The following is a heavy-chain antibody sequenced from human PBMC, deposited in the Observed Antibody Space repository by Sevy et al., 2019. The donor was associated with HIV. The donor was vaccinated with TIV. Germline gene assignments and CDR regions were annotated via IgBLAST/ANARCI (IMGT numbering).Heavy chain of an antibody. V-gene: IGHV1-2*02. CDR2: INPNSGGT. Sequence: ASLKVSCKASGYTFTGYYMHWVRQAPGQGLEWMGWINPNSGGTNYAQKFQGRVTMTRDTSISTAYMDLSRLRSDDTAVYYCARADGSGSFDDYWGQGTLVTVSS. J-gene: IGHJ4*02. CDR1: GYTFTGYY. D-gene: IGHD3-10*01. CDR3: ARADGSGSFDDY.